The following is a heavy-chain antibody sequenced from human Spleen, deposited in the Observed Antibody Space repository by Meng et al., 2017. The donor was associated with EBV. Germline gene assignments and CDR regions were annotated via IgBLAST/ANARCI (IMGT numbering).Heavy chain of an antibody. Sequence: QVHLQDSGQGLVKPSGTLPLPGTVSGGSVSSGSNFWTWIRQPPGKGLEWIGHIYYSGSTKYHPSLESRVTISADTSKNQFSLKLSSVTAADTAVYYCARYYGANGDFDYWGQGNLVTVSS. V-gene: IGHV4-61*01. CDR3: ARYYGANGDFDY. CDR1: GGSVSSGSNF. D-gene: IGHD4-23*01. J-gene: IGHJ4*02. CDR2: IYYSGST.